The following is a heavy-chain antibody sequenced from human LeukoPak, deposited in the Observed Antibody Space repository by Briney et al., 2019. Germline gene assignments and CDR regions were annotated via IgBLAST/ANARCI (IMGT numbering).Heavy chain of an antibody. Sequence: PSETLSLTCTVSGYSISSGYYWGWIRQPPGKGLEWIGSIYHSGSTYYNPSLKSRVTISVDTSKNQFSLKLSSVTAADTAVYYCARDFDDSSQGYYFDYWGQGTLVTVSS. CDR2: IYHSGST. D-gene: IGHD3-22*01. J-gene: IGHJ4*02. V-gene: IGHV4-38-2*02. CDR3: ARDFDDSSQGYYFDY. CDR1: GYSISSGYY.